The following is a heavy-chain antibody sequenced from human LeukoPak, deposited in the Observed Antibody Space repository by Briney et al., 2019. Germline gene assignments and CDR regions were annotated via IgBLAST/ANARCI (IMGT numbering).Heavy chain of an antibody. D-gene: IGHD2-2*01. V-gene: IGHV3-7*01. J-gene: IGHJ4*02. CDR3: AGTVVEVPGASDLFDY. Sequence: AGGSLRLSCAASGFTFSRFWMSWVRQAPGKGLEWVANIRDDGAAKWYLDSVKGRFTISRDNAENSLFLQMDSLRAEDTALYYCAGTVVEVPGASDLFDYWGQGTLVTVSS. CDR2: IRDDGAAK. CDR1: GFTFSRFW.